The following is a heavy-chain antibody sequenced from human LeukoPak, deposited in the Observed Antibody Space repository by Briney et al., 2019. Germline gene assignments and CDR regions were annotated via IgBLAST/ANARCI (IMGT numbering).Heavy chain of an antibody. CDR1: GGTFSSYA. Sequence: SVKVSCKASGGTFSSYAISWVRQAPGQGLEWMGRIIPILGIANYAQKFQGRVTITADKSTSTAYMELSSLRSEDTAVYYCARDRSGSYSFDYWGQGTLVTVSS. J-gene: IGHJ4*02. V-gene: IGHV1-69*04. D-gene: IGHD1-26*01. CDR3: ARDRSGSYSFDY. CDR2: IIPILGIA.